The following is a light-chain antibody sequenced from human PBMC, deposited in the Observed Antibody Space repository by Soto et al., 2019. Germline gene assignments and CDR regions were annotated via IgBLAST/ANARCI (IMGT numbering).Light chain of an antibody. Sequence: QPASVSGSPGQSITISCTGTSSDVGGYNYVSWYQQHPGKAPKLMIYEVSNRPSGVSNRFSGSKSGNTASLTISGLQAEDEADYYCSSYTSSSTPYVVFGGGTKLTVL. V-gene: IGLV2-14*01. CDR1: SSDVGGYNY. CDR2: EVS. CDR3: SSYTSSSTPYVV. J-gene: IGLJ2*01.